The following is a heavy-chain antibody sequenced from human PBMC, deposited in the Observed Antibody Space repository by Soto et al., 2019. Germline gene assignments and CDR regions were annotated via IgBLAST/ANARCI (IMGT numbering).Heavy chain of an antibody. Sequence: SETLSLTCTFSGGSISSGGYYLSWIRQHPGKGLEWIGYIYYSGSTYYNPSLKSRVTISVDTSKNQFSLKLSSVTAADTAVYYCARSSTSANYFDYWGQGTLVTVSS. V-gene: IGHV4-31*03. D-gene: IGHD2-2*01. J-gene: IGHJ4*02. CDR3: ARSSTSANYFDY. CDR2: IYYSGST. CDR1: GGSISSGGYY.